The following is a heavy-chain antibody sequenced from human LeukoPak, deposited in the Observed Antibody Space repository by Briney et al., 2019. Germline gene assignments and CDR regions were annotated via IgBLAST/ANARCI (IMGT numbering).Heavy chain of an antibody. CDR1: GASIRSYS. V-gene: IGHV4-59*01. Sequence: SETLSLTCAVSGASIRSYSWSWIRQPPGRGLEWIGYVSNSGSTNYKASLKSRVTMSLDTSKNQFSLKLSSVTAADTAVYYCARDQIVTIWGQGTLVTVSS. CDR2: VSNSGST. CDR3: ARDQIVTI. D-gene: IGHD2-15*01. J-gene: IGHJ1*01.